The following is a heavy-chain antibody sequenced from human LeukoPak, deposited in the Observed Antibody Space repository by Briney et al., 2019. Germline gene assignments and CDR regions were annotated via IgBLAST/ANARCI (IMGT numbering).Heavy chain of an antibody. CDR3: AKDISSSWYRLDY. CDR2: ITGDGGST. CDR1: GFTFDDYA. D-gene: IGHD6-13*01. J-gene: IGHJ4*02. V-gene: IGHV3-43*02. Sequence: GGSLRLSCATSGFTFDDYAVHWVRQAPGKGLEGVSFITGDGGSTYYADSVKGRFTISRDNTKNSLFLQMNSLRTEDTALYYCAKDISSSWYRLDYWGQGTLVTVSS.